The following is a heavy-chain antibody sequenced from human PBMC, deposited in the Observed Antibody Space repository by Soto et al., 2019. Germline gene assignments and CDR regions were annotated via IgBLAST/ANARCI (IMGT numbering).Heavy chain of an antibody. V-gene: IGHV3-23*01. CDR1: GFTFSSYA. CDR3: ASTRYSSSSGDYYYGMDV. CDR2: ISGSGGST. D-gene: IGHD6-6*01. J-gene: IGHJ6*02. Sequence: EVQLLESGGGLVQPGGSLRLSCAASGFTFSSYAMSWVRQAPGKGLEWVSAISGSGGSTYYADSVKGRFTISRDNSKNTLYLQMNGLRAEDTAVYYCASTRYSSSSGDYYYGMDVWGQGTTVTVSS.